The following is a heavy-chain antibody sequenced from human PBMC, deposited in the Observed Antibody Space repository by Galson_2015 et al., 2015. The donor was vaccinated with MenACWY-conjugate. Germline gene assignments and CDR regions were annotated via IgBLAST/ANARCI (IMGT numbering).Heavy chain of an antibody. CDR3: ARLTGYSGSFYFPY. V-gene: IGHV4-59*08. Sequence: SETLSLTCSVSGGSIGPYYYYWIRQPPGKGLEWVGRIYYRGATNYNPSLQSRATILLDTSRNQFSLKLTSVTAADSAVYYCARLTGYSGSFYFPYWGQGTLVTVSS. J-gene: IGHJ4*02. D-gene: IGHD1-26*01. CDR2: IYYRGAT. CDR1: GGSIGPYY.